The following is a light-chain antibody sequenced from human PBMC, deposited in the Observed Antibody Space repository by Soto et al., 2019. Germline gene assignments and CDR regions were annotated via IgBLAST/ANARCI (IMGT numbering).Light chain of an antibody. CDR2: DAS. V-gene: IGKV1-5*01. J-gene: IGKJ1*01. CDR3: LQYSSHSWT. Sequence: DIQMTQSPSTLSPSVGDRVTITCRASRSISDWLAWYQQKPGKAPKLLIFDASSLKSGVPSRFSGSGSGTEFTLTISGLQPDDVATYYCLQYSSHSWTFGQGTKV. CDR1: RSISDW.